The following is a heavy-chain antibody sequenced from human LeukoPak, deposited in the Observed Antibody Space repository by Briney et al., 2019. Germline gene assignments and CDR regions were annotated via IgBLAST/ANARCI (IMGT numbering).Heavy chain of an antibody. CDR2: INSDGSGT. CDR1: GFTFSSYW. Sequence: GGSLRLSCAASGFTFSSYWMHWVRQAPEKGLVWVSRINSDGSGTGCADSVKGRFTISSDNARNTLYLQMNSLRAEDTAVYYCARETAAGLGFWGQGTLVTVSS. J-gene: IGHJ4*02. V-gene: IGHV3-74*01. CDR3: ARETAAGLGF. D-gene: IGHD6-13*01.